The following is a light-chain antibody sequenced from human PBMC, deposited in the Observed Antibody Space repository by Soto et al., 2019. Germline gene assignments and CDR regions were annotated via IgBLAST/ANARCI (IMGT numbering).Light chain of an antibody. J-gene: IGLJ1*01. CDR1: SSDVGSYNL. CDR2: EGG. Sequence: SVLPQPASVSVSPGQSIALSCTGTSSDVGSYNLVSWYQQYPGKAPKLLISEGGKRPSGISNRFSGSKSGNTASLTISGLQAEDEADYYCCSFAHSNTYVFGTGTKVTVL. V-gene: IGLV2-23*01. CDR3: CSFAHSNTYV.